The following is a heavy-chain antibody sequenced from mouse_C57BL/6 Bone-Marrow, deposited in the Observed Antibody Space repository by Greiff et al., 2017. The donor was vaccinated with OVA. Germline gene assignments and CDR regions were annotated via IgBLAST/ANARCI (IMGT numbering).Heavy chain of an antibody. CDR3: AREDYYYGSSSAWFAY. Sequence: VKLLESGAELVRPGTSVKMSCKASGYTFTNYWIGWVKQRPGHGLEWIGDIYPGGGYTNYNEKFKGKATLTADKSSSTAYMQFSSLTSEDSAIYYCAREDYYYGSSSAWFAYWGQGTLVTVSA. D-gene: IGHD1-1*01. CDR2: IYPGGGYT. CDR1: GYTFTNYW. J-gene: IGHJ3*01. V-gene: IGHV1-63*01.